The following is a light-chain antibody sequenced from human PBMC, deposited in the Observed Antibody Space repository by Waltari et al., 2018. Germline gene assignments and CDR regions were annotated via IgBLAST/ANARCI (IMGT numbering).Light chain of an antibody. J-gene: IGLJ2*01. CDR2: DVY. CDR1: GSDVGGYDY. V-gene: IGLV2-14*01. CDR3: SSYTSSGVV. Sequence: QSALTQPASVSGSPGQAIIISCTGTGSDVGGYDYVSWYQQYPGKAPRLIIYDVYNRPSGVSNRFSGSKSDNPASLTISGRQAEDESVYYCSSYTSSGVVFGGGTKLTVL.